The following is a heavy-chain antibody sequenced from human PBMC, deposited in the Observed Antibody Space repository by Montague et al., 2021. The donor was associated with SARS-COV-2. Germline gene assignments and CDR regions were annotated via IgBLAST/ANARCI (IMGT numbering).Heavy chain of an antibody. J-gene: IGHJ6*02. V-gene: IGHV3-30*09. CDR1: LFTFSNYA. CDR2: ISYDGSNK. CDR3: AREWEDITRPAHYGMDF. Sequence: SLRFSCAASLFTFSNYAMHWVRQAPGKGLEWVALISYDGSNKYYADSVKGRFAISRDNSKNTLYLQMNSLRAEDTGLYYCAREWEDITRPAHYGMDFWGQGTTVTVSS. D-gene: IGHD3-16*01.